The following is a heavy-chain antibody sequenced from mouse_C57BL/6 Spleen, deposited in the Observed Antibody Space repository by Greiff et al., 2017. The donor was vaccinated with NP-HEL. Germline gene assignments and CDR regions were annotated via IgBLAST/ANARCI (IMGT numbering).Heavy chain of an antibody. CDR2: IYPGSGNT. J-gene: IGHJ4*01. CDR3: ARYYDYSYYAMDY. Sequence: QVQLQQSGAELVRPGASVKLSCKASGYTFTDYYINWVKQRPGQGLEWIARIYPGSGNTYYNEKFKGKATLTAEKSSSTAYMQLSRLTSEDSAVYFCARYYDYSYYAMDYWGQGTSVTVSS. V-gene: IGHV1-76*01. CDR1: GYTFTDYY. D-gene: IGHD2-4*01.